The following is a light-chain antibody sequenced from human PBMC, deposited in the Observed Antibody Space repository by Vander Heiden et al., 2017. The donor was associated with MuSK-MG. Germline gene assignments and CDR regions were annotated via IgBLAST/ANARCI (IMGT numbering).Light chain of an antibody. J-gene: IGKJ4*01. V-gene: IGKV3-15*01. Sequence: ELVMTQSPATLSVSPGESATLSCRASQSVSSSLAWYQQKPGQTPRLLIYGASTRATGIPARFSGSGSGTAFTLTIRSLQSGDFAVYYCQQYNIWPLTFGGGTKVEIK. CDR3: QQYNIWPLT. CDR2: GAS. CDR1: QSVSSS.